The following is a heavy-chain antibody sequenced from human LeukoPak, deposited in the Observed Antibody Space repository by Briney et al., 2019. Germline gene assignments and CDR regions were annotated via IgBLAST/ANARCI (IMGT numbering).Heavy chain of an antibody. D-gene: IGHD5-18*01. V-gene: IGHV4-31*03. Sequence: PSETLSLTCTVSGGSISSGGYYWSWIRQHPGKGLEWIGYIYYSGSTYYNPSLKSRVTISVDTSKNQFSLKLSSVTAADTAVYYCARVDTAMVCFDYWGQGTLVTVSS. CDR2: IYYSGST. J-gene: IGHJ4*02. CDR1: GGSISSGGYY. CDR3: ARVDTAMVCFDY.